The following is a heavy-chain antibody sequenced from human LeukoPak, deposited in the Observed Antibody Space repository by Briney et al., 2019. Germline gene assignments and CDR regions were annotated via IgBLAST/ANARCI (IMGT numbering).Heavy chain of an antibody. D-gene: IGHD3-16*01. CDR2: ISSSGSTI. CDR1: GFTFSSYE. V-gene: IGHV3-48*03. J-gene: IGHJ5*02. CDR3: ARDATFGDNWFDP. Sequence: PAGSLRLSCSASGFTFSSYEMNWDCQAPGKGLEWVSYISSSGSTIYYADSVKGRFTISRDNAKNSLYLQMNSLRAEDTAVYYCARDATFGDNWFDPWGQGTLVTVSS.